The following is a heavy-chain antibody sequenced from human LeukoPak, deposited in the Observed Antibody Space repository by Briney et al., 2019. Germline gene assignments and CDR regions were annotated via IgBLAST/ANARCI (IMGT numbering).Heavy chain of an antibody. CDR1: GFTFDDYA. CDR2: ISLDGDNT. Sequence: GGSLRLSCAASGFTFDDYAMHCVRQAPGKGLECVSLISLDGDNTYYADSVRGRFTISRDNSKKSLYLQMNSLRAEDTALYYCAKDLDVAGTINYYYYGMDVWGKGTTVTVSS. CDR3: AKDLDVAGTINYYYYGMDV. D-gene: IGHD6-19*01. V-gene: IGHV3-43D*04. J-gene: IGHJ6*04.